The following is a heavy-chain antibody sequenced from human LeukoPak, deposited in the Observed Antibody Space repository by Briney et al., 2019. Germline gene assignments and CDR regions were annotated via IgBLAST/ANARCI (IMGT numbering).Heavy chain of an antibody. CDR2: IYYSGST. CDR1: GGSISSGSYY. Sequence: PSETLSLTCAVSGGSISSGSYYWGWIRQPPGKGLEWIGSIYYSGSTYYNPSLKSRVTISVDMSKNQFSLNLSSVTAADMAVYYCARHGYYYYHMGVWGKGTTVTLSS. CDR3: ARHGYYYYHMGV. V-gene: IGHV4-39*01. J-gene: IGHJ6*03.